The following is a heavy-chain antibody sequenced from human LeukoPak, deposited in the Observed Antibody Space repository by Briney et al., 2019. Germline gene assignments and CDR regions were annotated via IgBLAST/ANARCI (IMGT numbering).Heavy chain of an antibody. D-gene: IGHD3-10*01. J-gene: IGHJ4*02. CDR1: GFIFSTYS. CDR2: ISSGSSYI. CDR3: ARSYSGSGSYYPIFY. V-gene: IGHV3-21*01. Sequence: GGSLRLSCAASGFIFSTYSMNWVRQAPGKGLEWVSFISSGSSYIYYADSVKGRFTISRDNAKNSPYLQMNSLRAEDTAVYYCARSYSGSGSYYPIFYWGQGTLVTVSS.